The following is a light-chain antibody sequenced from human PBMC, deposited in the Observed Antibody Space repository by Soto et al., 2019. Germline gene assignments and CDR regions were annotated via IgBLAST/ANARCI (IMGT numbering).Light chain of an antibody. V-gene: IGLV1-36*01. CDR3: AVWDDNLNGVV. CDR1: RSNIGNNA. Sequence: QSVLTQPPSVSDAPRQRVTISCSGSRSNIGNNAVNWYQQLPGKAPKLLIYYDDLLPSGVSDRFSGSKSGTSASLAISGLQSEDEADYYCAVWDDNLNGVVFGGGTKVTVL. J-gene: IGLJ2*01. CDR2: YDD.